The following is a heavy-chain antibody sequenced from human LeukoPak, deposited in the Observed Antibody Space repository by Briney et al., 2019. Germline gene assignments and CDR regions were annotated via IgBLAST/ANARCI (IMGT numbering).Heavy chain of an antibody. CDR3: ARSVLEWLVFDI. J-gene: IGHJ3*02. CDR2: INPSGGST. CDR1: GYTFTSYY. Sequence: ASVKVSCKASGYTFTSYYMHWVRQAPGQGLEWMGIINPSGGSTSYAQKFQGRVTMTRDMSTSTVYMELSSLRSEDTAVYYCARSVLEWLVFDIWGQGTMVTVSS. D-gene: IGHD3-3*01. V-gene: IGHV1-46*01.